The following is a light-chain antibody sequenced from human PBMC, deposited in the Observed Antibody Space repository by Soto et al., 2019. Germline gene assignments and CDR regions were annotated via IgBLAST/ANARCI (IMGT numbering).Light chain of an antibody. CDR1: QNVPSNY. CDR3: QQYGSSPGT. Sequence: EIVLTQSPGTLSLSPGERATLSCRASQNVPSNYLAWYQRKPGQALRLIIYDASMRAGGIPDRFSGSGSGTDFTLSISRVESEDFALYYCQQYGSSPGTFGQGTKVEIK. CDR2: DAS. J-gene: IGKJ1*01. V-gene: IGKV3-20*01.